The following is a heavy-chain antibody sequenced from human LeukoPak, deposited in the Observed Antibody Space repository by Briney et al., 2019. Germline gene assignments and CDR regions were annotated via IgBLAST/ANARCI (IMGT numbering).Heavy chain of an antibody. CDR3: ARDYYGSGSYYKFLL. CDR2: INAGNGNT. D-gene: IGHD3-10*01. Sequence: ASVKVSCKASGYTFTSYAMHWVRQAPGQRLEWMGWINAGNGNTKCSQKFQGRVTMTRDTSASTAYMELSSLRSEDTDVYYCARDYYGSGSYYKFLLWGQGTLVTLSS. CDR1: GYTFTSYA. V-gene: IGHV1-3*01. J-gene: IGHJ4*02.